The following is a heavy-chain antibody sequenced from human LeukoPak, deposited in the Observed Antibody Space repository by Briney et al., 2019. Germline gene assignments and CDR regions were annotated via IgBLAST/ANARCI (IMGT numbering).Heavy chain of an antibody. CDR2: SNTNSGNP. Sequence: GASVKVSCKASGYTFSNYGMNWVRQAPRHGLEWMGWSNTNSGNPTYAQGFTGRFVFSLDTSVNTAYLQIKRLKAEDTAIYYCARGSVVVAGAYYYMDVWGKGTTVTVSS. CDR3: ARGSVVVAGAYYYMDV. D-gene: IGHD2-15*01. V-gene: IGHV7-4-1*02. CDR1: GYTFSNYG. J-gene: IGHJ6*03.